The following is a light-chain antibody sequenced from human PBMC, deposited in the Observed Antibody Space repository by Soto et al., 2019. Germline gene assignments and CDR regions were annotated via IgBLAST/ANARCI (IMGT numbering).Light chain of an antibody. CDR3: QFYDSSLSGSVV. CDR2: GNI. V-gene: IGLV1-40*01. Sequence: QSVLTQPPSVSGAPGQRVTISCTGGSSNIGAGYDIHWYQQLPGTAPKLLIYGNINRPSGVPDRFSGSKSGTSASLAITGLQAEDEADYYCQFYDSSLSGSVVFGGGTKLTVL. J-gene: IGLJ2*01. CDR1: SSNIGAGYD.